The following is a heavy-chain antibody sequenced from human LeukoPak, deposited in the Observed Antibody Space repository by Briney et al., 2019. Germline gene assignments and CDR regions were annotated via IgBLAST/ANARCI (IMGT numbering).Heavy chain of an antibody. V-gene: IGHV4-59*01. CDR1: GGSISSYY. J-gene: IGHJ3*02. D-gene: IGHD1-26*01. CDR3: ARGSSGSYYRTWAFDI. Sequence: PSETLSLTCTVSGGSISSYYWSWIRQPPGKGLEWIGYIYYSGSTNYNPSLKSRVTISVDTSKNQFSLKQSSVTAADTAVYYCARGSSGSYYRTWAFDIWGQGTMVTVSS. CDR2: IYYSGST.